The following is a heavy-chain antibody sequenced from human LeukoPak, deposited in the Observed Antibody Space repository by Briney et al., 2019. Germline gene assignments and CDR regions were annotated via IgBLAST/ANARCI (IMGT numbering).Heavy chain of an antibody. CDR1: GFTVSSNY. CDR2: IYSGGST. J-gene: IGHJ4*02. V-gene: IGHV3-53*01. Sequence: GGSLRLSCAASGFTVSSNYMSWVRQAPGKGLEWVSVIYSGGSTYYADSVKGRFTISRDNSKNTLYLQMNSLRAEDTAVYYCARGGSYSSSSPLGYWGQGTLVTVSS. CDR3: ARGGSYSSSSPLGY. D-gene: IGHD6-6*01.